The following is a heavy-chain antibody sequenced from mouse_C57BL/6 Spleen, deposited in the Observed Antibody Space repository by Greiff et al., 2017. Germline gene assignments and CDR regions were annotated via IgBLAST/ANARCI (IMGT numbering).Heavy chain of an antibody. D-gene: IGHD4-1*01. J-gene: IGHJ4*01. Sequence: QVQLKESGAELARPGASVKMSCKASGYTFTSYTMHWVQQRPGQGLEWIGYINPSSGYTKYNQKFKDKATLTADKSSSTAYMQLSSLTSEDSAVYYCASAGYYAMDYWGQGTSVTVSS. CDR2: INPSSGYT. V-gene: IGHV1-4*01. CDR1: GYTFTSYT. CDR3: ASAGYYAMDY.